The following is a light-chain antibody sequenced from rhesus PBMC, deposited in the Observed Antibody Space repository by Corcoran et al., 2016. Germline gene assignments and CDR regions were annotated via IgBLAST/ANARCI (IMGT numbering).Light chain of an antibody. Sequence: EIVMTQSPATLSLSPGERATLSCRASQSVSSSLAWYPQRPGQAPRLLIYGASSRATGNTDRFSGSGSGTDVTLTISSLEPEDVVVYYCLQHSNWPMYSFGQGTKVEIK. CDR1: QSVSSS. V-gene: IGKV3-24*01. CDR2: GAS. CDR3: LQHSNWPMYS. J-gene: IGKJ2*01.